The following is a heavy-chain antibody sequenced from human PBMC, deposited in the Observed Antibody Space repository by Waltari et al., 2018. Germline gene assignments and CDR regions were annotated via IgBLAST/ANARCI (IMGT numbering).Heavy chain of an antibody. CDR1: GDAIGLYR. CDR2: VFASGST. J-gene: IGHJ4*02. Sequence: QVRLEESGPRLVKPSGTLSLTCSVTGDAIGLYRGTWIRQSAVQGLEWIGRVFASGSTNCNPSLRGRVTMSVDKSKIQFTLGMTSMTAADTATYYCAREGIADRDSIFDVWGQGILVTVSS. D-gene: IGHD6-13*01. CDR3: AREGIADRDSIFDV. V-gene: IGHV4-4*07.